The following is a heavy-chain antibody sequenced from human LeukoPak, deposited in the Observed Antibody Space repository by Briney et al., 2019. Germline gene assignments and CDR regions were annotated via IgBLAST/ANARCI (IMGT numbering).Heavy chain of an antibody. J-gene: IGHJ4*02. CDR1: GGSISGYY. CDR2: IYYSGST. D-gene: IGHD5-12*01. Sequence: SETLSLTCTVSGGSISGYYWSWIRHPPGKGLEWIGYIYYSGSTNYNPSLTSRVTISVDTSKNQFSLNLSSVTGAARAVYYCARSGYEDFDFWGQGTLVSVSS. V-gene: IGHV4-59*08. CDR3: ARSGYEDFDF.